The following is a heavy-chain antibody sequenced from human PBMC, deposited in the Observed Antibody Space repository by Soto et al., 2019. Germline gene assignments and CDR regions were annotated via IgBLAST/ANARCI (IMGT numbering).Heavy chain of an antibody. CDR2: IIPVSGTT. CDR3: ARGGLTTVTLDY. Sequence: VQLVQSGAEVKKPGSSLKVSCSISGGTITDYLISWLRQAPGQGLEWMGGIIPVSGTTYFAKKFQDRVTITADDSTKTAYMELSSLRSEDTAVYYCARGGLTTVTLDYWGQGTLVTVSS. D-gene: IGHD4-17*01. CDR1: GGTITDYL. J-gene: IGHJ4*02. V-gene: IGHV1-69*01.